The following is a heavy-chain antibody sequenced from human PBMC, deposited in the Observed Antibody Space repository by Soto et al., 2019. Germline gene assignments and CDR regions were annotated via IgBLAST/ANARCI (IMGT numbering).Heavy chain of an antibody. CDR1: GFTFSSYA. Sequence: GGSLRLSCAASGFTFSSYAMHWVRQAPGKGLGWVAVISYDGSNKYYADSVKGRFTISRDNSKNTLYLQMNSLRAEDTAVYYCARDDIVVEYPIYGMDVWGQGTTVTVSS. CDR3: ARDDIVVEYPIYGMDV. D-gene: IGHD2-2*01. CDR2: ISYDGSNK. J-gene: IGHJ6*02. V-gene: IGHV3-30-3*01.